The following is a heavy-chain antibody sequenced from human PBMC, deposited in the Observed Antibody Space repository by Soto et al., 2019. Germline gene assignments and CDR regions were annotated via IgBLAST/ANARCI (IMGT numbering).Heavy chain of an antibody. D-gene: IGHD3-9*01. Sequence: QVQLVQSGAEVKKPGASVKVSCKASGYTFTSYGISWVRQAPGQGPEWMGWISAYNGNTNYAQKLQGRVTMTTDTSTSTAYMELRSLRSDDTAVYYCARDLYYDILTGYFDWLFDPWGQGTLVTVSS. CDR2: ISAYNGNT. CDR1: GYTFTSYG. J-gene: IGHJ5*02. V-gene: IGHV1-18*01. CDR3: ARDLYYDILTGYFDWLFDP.